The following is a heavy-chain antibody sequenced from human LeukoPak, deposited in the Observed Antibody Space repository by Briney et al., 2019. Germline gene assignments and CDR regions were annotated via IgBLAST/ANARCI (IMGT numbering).Heavy chain of an antibody. CDR3: AREPDYYYDSSGYPPFDY. CDR2: ISAYNGNT. CDR1: GYTFTSYG. Sequence: EASVKVSCKASGYTFTSYGISWVRQAPGQGLEWMGWISAYNGNTNYAQKLQGRVTMTTDTSTSTSYMELRSLRSDDTAVYYCAREPDYYYDSSGYPPFDYWGQGTLVTVSS. V-gene: IGHV1-18*01. D-gene: IGHD3-22*01. J-gene: IGHJ4*02.